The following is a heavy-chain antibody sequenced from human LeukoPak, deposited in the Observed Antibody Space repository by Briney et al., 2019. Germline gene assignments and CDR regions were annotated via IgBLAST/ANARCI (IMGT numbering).Heavy chain of an antibody. Sequence: SETLSLTCAVYGGSFSGYYWSWIRQPPGKGLEWIGSIYYSGSTYYNPSLKSRVTISVDTSKNQFSLKLSSVTAADTAVYYCARHLPTRLRYAFDIWGQGTMVAVSS. CDR2: IYYSGST. V-gene: IGHV4-34*01. CDR1: GGSFSGYY. J-gene: IGHJ3*02. CDR3: ARHLPTRLRYAFDI. D-gene: IGHD4-17*01.